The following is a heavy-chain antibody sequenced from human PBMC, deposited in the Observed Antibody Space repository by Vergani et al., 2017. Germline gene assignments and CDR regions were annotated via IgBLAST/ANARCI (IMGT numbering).Heavy chain of an antibody. J-gene: IGHJ5*02. Sequence: QVQLQESGPGLVKPSQTLSLTCTVSGGSISSGGYYWSWIRQHPGKGLEWIGYIYYSGSTNYNPSLKSRVTISVDTSKNQFSLKLSSVTAADTAVYYCAGVERGYWSGRWFDPWGQGTLVTVSS. CDR2: IYYSGST. CDR1: GGSISSGGYY. D-gene: IGHD3-3*01. V-gene: IGHV4-61*08. CDR3: AGVERGYWSGRWFDP.